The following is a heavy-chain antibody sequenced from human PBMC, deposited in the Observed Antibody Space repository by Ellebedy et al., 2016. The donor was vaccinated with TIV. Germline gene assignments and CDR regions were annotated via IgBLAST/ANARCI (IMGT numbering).Heavy chain of an antibody. D-gene: IGHD3-10*01. V-gene: IGHV3-7*03. CDR1: GFTFGRDW. J-gene: IGHJ4*02. Sequence: GGSLRLSCTASGFTFGRDWMTWVRQAPGKGLEWVANIKENGREKYYVDSAKGRFTISRDNAKNSLFLQMDSLGAEDTAVYYCVRHRGTYFDFWGQGTLVTVSS. CDR2: IKENGREK. CDR3: VRHRGTYFDF.